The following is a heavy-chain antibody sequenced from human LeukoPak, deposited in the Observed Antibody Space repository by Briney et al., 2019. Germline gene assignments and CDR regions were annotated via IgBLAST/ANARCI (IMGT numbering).Heavy chain of an antibody. V-gene: IGHV3-49*04. Sequence: GRSLRPSCTGSGSSVGDHAIRWVRQAPGKGLEWVGLIRSKAYRGTTEYAASVKGRFTISRDDSASIAYLQMNSLRTEDTAVYYCARGPIQLWIHNAMDVWGQGTTVTVSS. CDR2: IRSKAYRGTT. J-gene: IGHJ6*02. CDR3: ARGPIQLWIHNAMDV. CDR1: GSSVGDHA. D-gene: IGHD1-1*01.